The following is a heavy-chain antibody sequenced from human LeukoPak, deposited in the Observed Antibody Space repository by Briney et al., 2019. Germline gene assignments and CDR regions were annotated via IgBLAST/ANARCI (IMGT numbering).Heavy chain of an antibody. V-gene: IGHV3-73*01. Sequence: GGPLKLSCAASGFTFSGTAMHWVRQASGKGLEWVGRTRSKANSYATAYAASVKGRFTISRDDSKNTAYLQMNSLKTEDTAVYYCTRPVDSGSDYWGQGTLVTVSS. CDR3: TRPVDSGSDY. CDR2: TRSKANSYAT. D-gene: IGHD1-26*01. CDR1: GFTFSGTA. J-gene: IGHJ4*02.